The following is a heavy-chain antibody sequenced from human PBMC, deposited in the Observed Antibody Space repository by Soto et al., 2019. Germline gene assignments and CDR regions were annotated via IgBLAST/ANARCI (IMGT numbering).Heavy chain of an antibody. Sequence: QVQLQQWGAGLLKPSETLSLTCAVYGGSFSGYYWSWIRQPPGKGLEWSGEINNSGSTNDNPSLKSRVTISVATSKNQFSLKLSSVAAADTAVYYCARGNLASIRDDYNPLDYWGQGALVTVSS. CDR2: INNSGST. V-gene: IGHV4-34*01. D-gene: IGHD4-4*01. J-gene: IGHJ4*02. CDR3: ARGNLASIRDDYNPLDY. CDR1: GGSFSGYY.